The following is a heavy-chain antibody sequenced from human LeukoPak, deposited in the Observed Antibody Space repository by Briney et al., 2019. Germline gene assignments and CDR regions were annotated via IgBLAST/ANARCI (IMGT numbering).Heavy chain of an antibody. CDR2: IYYSGST. CDR3: AKREYTADSSSYYVRRWFDL. Sequence: SETMSLTCTVSGGFISSYYWGWIRQPPGKGREWIGSIYYSGSTYYNPSLKSRVTISVDTSKNQFSLQLSSVTAADTAVYCCAKREYTADSSSYYVRRWFDLWGLGTLVTVSS. D-gene: IGHD3-22*01. V-gene: IGHV4-39*01. J-gene: IGHJ5*01. CDR1: GGFISSYY.